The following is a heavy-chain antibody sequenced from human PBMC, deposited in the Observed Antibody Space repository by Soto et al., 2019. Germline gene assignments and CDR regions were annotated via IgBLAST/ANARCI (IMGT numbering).Heavy chain of an antibody. Sequence: GGSLRLSCAASGFTFSSYAMSWVRQAPGKGLEWVSVSRGRGGSTYYADSVKGRFTISRDSTKNTVYLQMNSLRVECPAVYYCATLGDQLLTPSSVGTDVWGQGTTVTSP. CDR1: GFTFSSYA. D-gene: IGHD2-2*01. V-gene: IGHV3-23*01. J-gene: IGHJ6*02. CDR2: SRGRGGST. CDR3: ATLGDQLLTPSSVGTDV.